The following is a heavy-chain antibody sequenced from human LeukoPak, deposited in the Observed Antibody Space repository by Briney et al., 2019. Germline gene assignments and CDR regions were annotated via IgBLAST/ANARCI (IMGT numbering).Heavy chain of an antibody. CDR3: ARDPGDTMNY. V-gene: IGHV4-38-2*02. CDR1: GYSIGSDYY. Sequence: SETLSLTCTVSGYSIGSDYYWGWIQQPPGKGLEWIGSIYHSESTYYNPSLKSRVTISIDTSKNQFSLKLSSVTAADTAVYYCARDPGDTMNYWGQGTLVTVSS. D-gene: IGHD3-22*01. J-gene: IGHJ4*02. CDR2: IYHSEST.